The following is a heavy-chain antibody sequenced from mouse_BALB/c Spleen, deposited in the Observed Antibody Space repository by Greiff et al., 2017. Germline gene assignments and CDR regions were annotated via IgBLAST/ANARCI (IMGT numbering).Heavy chain of an antibody. D-gene: IGHD1-1*01. J-gene: IGHJ4*01. CDR3: ARSSYYGSSHYYAMDY. CDR1: GFTFSSFG. V-gene: IGHV5-17*02. Sequence: EVKLVESGGGLVQPGGSRKLSCAASGFTFSSFGMHWVRQAPEKGLEWVAYISSGSSTIYYADTVKGRFTISRDNPKNTLFLQMTSLRSEDTDMYYYARSSYYGSSHYYAMDYWGQGTSVTVSS. CDR2: ISSGSSTI.